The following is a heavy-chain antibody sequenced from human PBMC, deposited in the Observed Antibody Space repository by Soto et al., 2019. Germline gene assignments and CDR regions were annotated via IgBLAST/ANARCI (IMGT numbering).Heavy chain of an antibody. CDR1: GFTFSSYG. V-gene: IGHV3-30*18. CDR3: AKDIHRPRGVVTLLKHPPKYGMDV. Sequence: QVQLVESGGGVVQPGRSLRLSCAASGFTFSSYGMHWVRQAPGKGLEWVAVISYDGSNKYYADSVKGRFTISRDNSKNTLYLQMNSLRAEDTAVYYCAKDIHRPRGVVTLLKHPPKYGMDVWGQGTTVTVSS. CDR2: ISYDGSNK. D-gene: IGHD3-3*01. J-gene: IGHJ6*02.